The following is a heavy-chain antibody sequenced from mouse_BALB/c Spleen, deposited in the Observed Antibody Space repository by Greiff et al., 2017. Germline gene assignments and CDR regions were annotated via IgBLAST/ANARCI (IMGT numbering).Heavy chain of an antibody. D-gene: IGHD1-1*01. Sequence: QVQLQQSGPELVKPGASVKMSCKASGYTFTSYYIHWVKQRPGQGLEWIGLIYPGDGSTKYNEKFKGKTTLTADKSSSTAYMLLSSLTSEDSAIYFCARYYSGSEYFDVWGAGTTVTVAS. J-gene: IGHJ1*01. CDR1: GYTFTSYY. CDR2: IYPGDGST. V-gene: IGHV1S56*01. CDR3: ARYYSGSEYFDV.